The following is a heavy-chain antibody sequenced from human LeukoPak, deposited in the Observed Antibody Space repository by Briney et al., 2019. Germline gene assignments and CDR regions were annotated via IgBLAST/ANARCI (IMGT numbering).Heavy chain of an antibody. CDR3: ARGRLVSSQPFDY. CDR2: INHSGST. CDR1: GGSFSGYY. D-gene: IGHD6-6*01. Sequence: MPSETLSLTCAVYGGSFSGYYWSWIRQPPGKGLEWIGEINHSGSTNYNPSLKSRVTISADTSKNQFSLKLSSVTAADTAVYYCARGRLVSSQPFDYWGQGTLVTVSS. V-gene: IGHV4-34*01. J-gene: IGHJ4*02.